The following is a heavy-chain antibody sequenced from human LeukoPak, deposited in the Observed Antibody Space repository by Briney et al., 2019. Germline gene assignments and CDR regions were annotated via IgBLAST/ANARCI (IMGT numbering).Heavy chain of an antibody. J-gene: IGHJ4*02. Sequence: GGSLRLSCAASGFTFSNNWMHWVRQAPGKGLVWVSRISRDGSSTSYADSVKGRFTISRDNAKNTLYSQMNTLRAEDTAVYYCARDCSDTGCYNTAFDYWGQGTLVTVSS. CDR1: GFTFSNNW. V-gene: IGHV3-74*01. CDR3: ARDCSDTGCYNTAFDY. CDR2: ISRDGSST. D-gene: IGHD2-2*02.